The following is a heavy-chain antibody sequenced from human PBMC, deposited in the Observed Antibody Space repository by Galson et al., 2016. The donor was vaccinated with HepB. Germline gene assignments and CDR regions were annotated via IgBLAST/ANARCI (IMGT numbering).Heavy chain of an antibody. V-gene: IGHV6-1*01. CDR3: ARDPPWLAGGYYYYVMDV. D-gene: IGHD6-19*01. CDR2: TYYRSKWYN. J-gene: IGHJ6*02. CDR1: GDSVSSNFAA. Sequence: CAISGDSVSSNFAAWNWIRQSPSRGLEWLGKTYYRSKWYNDYAVSVKSRITINPDTSKSQFSLQLNSVTPEDTAVYYCARDPPWLAGGYYYYVMDVWGQGTTVTVS.